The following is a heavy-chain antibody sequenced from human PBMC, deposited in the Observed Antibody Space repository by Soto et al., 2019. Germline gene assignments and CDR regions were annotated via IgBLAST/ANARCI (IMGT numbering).Heavy chain of an antibody. J-gene: IGHJ4*02. D-gene: IGHD2-15*01. Sequence: VQLLESGGGLVQPGWSLRLSWAASGFPLGTYVMTWFRQAPGKGLKWFSASSGSGGSTNYADPVKGRFTISRDNTKNTLYLQMNSLRVEDTAVYYCAKDRKGSYCSGGTCYSFDYWGQGTLVTVPS. CDR1: GFPLGTYV. V-gene: IGHV3-23*01. CDR2: SSGSGGST. CDR3: AKDRKGSYCSGGTCYSFDY.